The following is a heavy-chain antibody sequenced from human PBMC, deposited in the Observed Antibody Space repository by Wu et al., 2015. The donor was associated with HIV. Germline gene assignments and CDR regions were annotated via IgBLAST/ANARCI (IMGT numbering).Heavy chain of an antibody. CDR3: ATGSWAYCGGDCLDY. Sequence: QVQLVQSGAEVKKPGASVKVSCKVSGYMLTELSMHWVRQAPGKGLEWMGGFDTEDGEIIYAQKFQGRVTMTEDTSTDTAYMELSSLRSEDTAVYYYATGSWAYCGGDCLDYWGQGTLVTVSS. CDR1: GYMLTELS. V-gene: IGHV1-24*01. D-gene: IGHD2-21*02. CDR2: FDTEDGEI. J-gene: IGHJ4*02.